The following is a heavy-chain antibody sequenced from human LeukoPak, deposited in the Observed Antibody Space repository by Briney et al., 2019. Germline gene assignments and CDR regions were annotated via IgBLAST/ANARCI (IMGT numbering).Heavy chain of an antibody. D-gene: IGHD1-26*01. CDR2: INPNSGGT. V-gene: IGHV1-2*02. CDR3: AEDLLPGSYHPFDY. J-gene: IGHJ4*02. Sequence: ASVKVSCKASGYTFTGHYVHWVRQAPGQGLEWMGWINPNSGGTIYAQKFQGRVTMTRDTSISTAYMELSRLRSDDTAVYYCAEDLLPGSYHPFDYWGQGTLVTVSS. CDR1: GYTFTGHY.